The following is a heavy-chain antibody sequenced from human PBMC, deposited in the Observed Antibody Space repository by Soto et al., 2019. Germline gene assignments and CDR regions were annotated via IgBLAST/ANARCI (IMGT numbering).Heavy chain of an antibody. V-gene: IGHV1-2*04. CDR3: ARGPYDFWSGYYMDV. CDR2: INPNSGGT. D-gene: IGHD3-3*01. J-gene: IGHJ6*03. CDR1: GYTFTGYY. Sequence: QVQLVQSGAEVKKPGASMKVSCKASGYTFTGYYMHWVRQAPGQGLEWMGWINPNSGGTNYAQKLQGWVTMTRDTSISTAYMELRRLRSDDTAVYYCARGPYDFWSGYYMDVWGKGTTVTVSS.